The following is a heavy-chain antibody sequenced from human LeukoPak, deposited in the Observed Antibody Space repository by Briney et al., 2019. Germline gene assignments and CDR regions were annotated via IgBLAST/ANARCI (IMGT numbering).Heavy chain of an antibody. CDR2: INAGNGNT. Sequence: ASVKVSCKASGYTFTSYAMHWVRQAPGQRLEWMGWINAGNGNTKYSQKFQGRVTITRDTSASTAYMELSSLRSEDTAVYYCARGEEYSGYDSFFDYWGQGTLVTVSS. CDR3: ARGEEYSGYDSFFDY. CDR1: GYTFTSYA. V-gene: IGHV1-3*01. J-gene: IGHJ4*02. D-gene: IGHD5-12*01.